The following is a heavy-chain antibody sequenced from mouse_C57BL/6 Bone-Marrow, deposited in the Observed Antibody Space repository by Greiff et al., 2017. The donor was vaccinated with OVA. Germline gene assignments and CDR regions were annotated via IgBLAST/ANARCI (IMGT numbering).Heavy chain of an antibody. Sequence: EVQVVESGGGLVQPGGSLRLSCATSGFTFSDFYMEWVRQPPGKRLEWIAASRNKANDYTTEYSASVKGRFIVSRDTSHSILYLQMNALRAEDTAIYYCARDAVVAWYFDVWGAGTTVTVSS. D-gene: IGHD1-1*01. J-gene: IGHJ1*01. CDR2: SRNKANDYTT. V-gene: IGHV7-1*02. CDR3: ARDAVVAWYFDV. CDR1: GFTFSDFY.